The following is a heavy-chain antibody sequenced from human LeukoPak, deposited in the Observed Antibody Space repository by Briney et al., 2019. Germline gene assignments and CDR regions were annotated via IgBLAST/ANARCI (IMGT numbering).Heavy chain of an antibody. Sequence: GGSLRLSCAASGFTFNNYGMRWVRQAPGKGLEWVSLITGGGETTHNVELVKGRFTVPRDNSKNTVYLQMKSLRAEDTALYYCAKDSSSTTRYYGMDVWGQGTTVTVSS. CDR1: GFTFNNYG. D-gene: IGHD6-6*01. CDR3: AKDSSSTTRYYGMDV. CDR2: ITGGGETT. V-gene: IGHV3-23*01. J-gene: IGHJ6*02.